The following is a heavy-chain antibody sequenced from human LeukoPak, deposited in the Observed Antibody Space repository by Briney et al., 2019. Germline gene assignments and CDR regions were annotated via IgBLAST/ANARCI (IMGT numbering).Heavy chain of an antibody. J-gene: IGHJ4*02. D-gene: IGHD6-13*01. V-gene: IGHV4-4*07. Sequence: PSETLSLTCTVSGVSIRSYYWSWIRQPAGKGLEWIGRIYTSGSTNYNPSLKSRVTISVDKSKNQFSLKLSSVTAADTAVYYCARDPIAAAGKDYWGQGTLVTVSS. CDR1: GVSIRSYY. CDR3: ARDPIAAAGKDY. CDR2: IYTSGST.